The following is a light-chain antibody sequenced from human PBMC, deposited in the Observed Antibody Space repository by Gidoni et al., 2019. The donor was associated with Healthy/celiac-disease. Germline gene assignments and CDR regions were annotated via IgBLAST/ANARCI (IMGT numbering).Light chain of an antibody. CDR3: SSDAGSTHVV. V-gene: IGLV2-8*01. Sequence: QSALTHPPSASVSPGQSVTISCTGTSSDVGGYNYVSWYQKHPGKAPKLMIYEVSKRPSGVPDRFSGSKSGNTASLTVSGLQAEDEADYYCSSDAGSTHVVFGGGTKLTVL. CDR2: EVS. J-gene: IGLJ2*01. CDR1: SSDVGGYNY.